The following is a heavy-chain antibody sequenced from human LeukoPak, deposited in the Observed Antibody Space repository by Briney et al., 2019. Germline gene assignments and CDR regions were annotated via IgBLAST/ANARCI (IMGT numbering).Heavy chain of an antibody. J-gene: IGHJ4*02. D-gene: IGHD3-10*01. CDR3: AKDWGLLWFGELPDY. CDR1: GFTFSSYG. CDR2: IRYDGSNK. V-gene: IGHV3-30*02. Sequence: SGGSLRLSCAASGFTFSSYGMHWVRQAPGRGLEWVAFIRYDGSNKYYADSVKGRFTISRDNSKNTLYLQMNSLRAEDTAVYYCAKDWGLLWFGELPDYWGQGTLVTVSS.